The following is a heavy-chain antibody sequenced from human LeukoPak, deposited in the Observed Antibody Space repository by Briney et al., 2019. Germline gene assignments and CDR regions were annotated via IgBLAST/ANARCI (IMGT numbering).Heavy chain of an antibody. CDR3: ARGLVPAADSFDAFDI. Sequence: SETLSLTCTVSGGSISSYYWSWIRQPPGKGLEWIGYIYYSGSTNYNPSLKSRVTISVDTSKNQFSLKLSSVTAADTAVYYCARGLVPAADSFDAFDIWGQGTMVTVSS. J-gene: IGHJ3*02. V-gene: IGHV4-59*01. D-gene: IGHD2-2*01. CDR1: GGSISSYY. CDR2: IYYSGST.